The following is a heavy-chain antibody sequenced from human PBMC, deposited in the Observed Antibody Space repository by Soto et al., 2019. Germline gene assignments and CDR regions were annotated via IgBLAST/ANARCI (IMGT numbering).Heavy chain of an antibody. D-gene: IGHD3-22*01. CDR1: GFTFSNAW. J-gene: IGHJ4*02. V-gene: IGHV3-15*01. CDR2: IKSKTDGGTT. Sequence: EVQLVESGGGLVKPGGSLRLACAASGFTFSNAWMSWVRQAPGKGLEWVGRIKSKTDGGTTDYAAPVKGRFTISRDDSKNTLYLQMNSLKTDDTAVYYCTTESYYYDSSGYYYSLDYWGQGTLVTVSS. CDR3: TTESYYYDSSGYYYSLDY.